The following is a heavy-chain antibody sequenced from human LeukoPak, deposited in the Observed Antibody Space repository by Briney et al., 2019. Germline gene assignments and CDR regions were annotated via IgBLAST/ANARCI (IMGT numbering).Heavy chain of an antibody. CDR3: ARSGPLYYYYYYYMDV. D-gene: IGHD3-3*01. V-gene: IGHV3-48*01. Sequence: GGSLRLSCAASGFTFSSHSMNWVRQAPGKGLEWVSYISSRSATIYYADSVKGRFTISRDNAKNSLYLQMNSLRAEDTAVYYCARSGPLYYYYYYYMDVWGKGTTVTVSS. CDR1: GFTFSSHS. J-gene: IGHJ6*03. CDR2: ISSRSATI.